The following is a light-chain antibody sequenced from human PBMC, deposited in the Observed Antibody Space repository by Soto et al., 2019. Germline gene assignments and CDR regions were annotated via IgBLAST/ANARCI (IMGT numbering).Light chain of an antibody. J-gene: IGLJ1*01. CDR3: QAWDSSTGV. CDR1: KSGEKF. CDR2: QDN. Sequence: SYELTQPPSVSVSPGQTATIACSGDKSGEKFASWYQQKPGQSPVLVIYQDNKRPSGIPERFSGSNSGNTATLTISGTQAMDEADYFCQAWDSSTGVFGTGTKLTVL. V-gene: IGLV3-1*01.